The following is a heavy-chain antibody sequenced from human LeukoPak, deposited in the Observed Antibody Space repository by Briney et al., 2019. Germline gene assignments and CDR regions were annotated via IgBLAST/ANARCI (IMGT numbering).Heavy chain of an antibody. CDR3: ARDGDYFAFDI. V-gene: IGHV4-59*01. J-gene: IGHJ3*02. CDR2: IYYSGST. Sequence: PSETLSLTCTVSGGSISSYYWSWIRQPPGKGLEWIGYIYYSGSTNYNPSLKSRVTISVDTSKNQFSLKLSSVTAADTAVYYCARDGDYFAFDIWGQGTVVTVSS. D-gene: IGHD4-17*01. CDR1: GGSISSYY.